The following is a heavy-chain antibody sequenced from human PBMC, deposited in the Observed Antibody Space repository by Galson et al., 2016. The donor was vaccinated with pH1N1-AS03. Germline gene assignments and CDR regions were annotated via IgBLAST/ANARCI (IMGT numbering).Heavy chain of an antibody. D-gene: IGHD2-21*01. CDR1: GFSLSVYY. CDR2: ISFTSDYR. J-gene: IGHJ6*02. CDR3: ARARGGEDAWSQDV. Sequence: SLRLSCAASGFSLSVYYMTWIRQAPGKGLEWVAYISFTSDYRHYADSVKGRFTISRDNAKDSLYLQMDSLRVEDTAVYYCARARGGEDAWSQDVWGQGTTVTVSS. V-gene: IGHV3-11*03.